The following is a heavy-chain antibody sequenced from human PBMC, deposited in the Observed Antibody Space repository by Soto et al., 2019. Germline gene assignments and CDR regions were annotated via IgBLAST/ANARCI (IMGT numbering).Heavy chain of an antibody. CDR2: LWSDGSNK. D-gene: IGHD3-16*01. V-gene: IGHV3-33*01. Sequence: QVQLVESGGGVVQPGRSLRLSCAASGFTFSKYVMHWLRQVPGKGLEWVAVLWSDGSNKRYADSVKGGFTISRDNSKNTLYLQMNSLRAEDTAMYYCARESYVDYVNDHWGQGTLVTVSS. CDR1: GFTFSKYV. J-gene: IGHJ4*02. CDR3: ARESYVDYVNDH.